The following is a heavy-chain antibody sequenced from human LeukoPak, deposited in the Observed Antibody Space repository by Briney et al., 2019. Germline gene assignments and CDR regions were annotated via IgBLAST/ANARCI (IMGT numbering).Heavy chain of an antibody. Sequence: PAETLSLTCAVSGAPISGSGYYLGWIRQPPGKGLEWIGNIYYTGNTYYNASLQSRLTISIDTSKNQFSLRLNSVTAADTAMYYCAKSGGYGLMDYWGQGTLVTVSS. D-gene: IGHD1-26*01. CDR1: GAPISGSGYY. J-gene: IGHJ4*02. CDR2: IYYTGNT. V-gene: IGHV4-39*01. CDR3: AKSGGYGLMDY.